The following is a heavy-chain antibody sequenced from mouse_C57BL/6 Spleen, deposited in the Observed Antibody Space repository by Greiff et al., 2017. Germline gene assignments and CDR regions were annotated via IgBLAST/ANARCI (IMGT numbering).Heavy chain of an antibody. CDR2: IDPSDSET. Sequence: QVQLQQPGAELVRPGSSVKLSCKASGYTFTSYWMHWVKQRPIQGLEWIGNIDPSDSETHYNQKFKDKATLTVDKSSSTAYMQLSSLTSEDSAVYYCARGDGYPYYFDDWGQGTTLTVSS. J-gene: IGHJ2*01. CDR3: ARGDGYPYYFDD. V-gene: IGHV1-52*01. D-gene: IGHD2-3*01. CDR1: GYTFTSYW.